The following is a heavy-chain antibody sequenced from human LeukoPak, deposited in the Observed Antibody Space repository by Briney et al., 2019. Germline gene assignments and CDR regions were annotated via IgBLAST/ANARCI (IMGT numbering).Heavy chain of an antibody. V-gene: IGHV4-4*07. CDR1: GGSISSYY. J-gene: IGHJ5*02. Sequence: SETLSLTCTVSGGSISSYYWSWIRQPAGKGLEWIGRIYTSGSTNYNPSLKSRVTISVDTSKNQFSLKLSSVTAADTAVYYCAIRTFVAGGENWFDPWGQGTLVTVSS. CDR3: AIRTFVAGGENWFDP. D-gene: IGHD6-19*01. CDR2: IYTSGST.